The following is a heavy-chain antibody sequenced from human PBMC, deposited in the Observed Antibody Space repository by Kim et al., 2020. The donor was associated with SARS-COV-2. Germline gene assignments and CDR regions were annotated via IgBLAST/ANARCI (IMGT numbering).Heavy chain of an antibody. CDR1: GGSFSGYY. J-gene: IGHJ5*02. CDR2: INHSGST. V-gene: IGHV4-34*01. CDR3: AREGTTVTTTAA. D-gene: IGHD4-17*01. Sequence: SETLSLTCAVYGGSFSGYYWSWIRQPPGKGLEWIGEINHSGSTNYNPSLKSRVTISVDTSKNQFSLKLSSVTAADTAVYYCAREGTTVTTTAAWGQGTLVTVSS.